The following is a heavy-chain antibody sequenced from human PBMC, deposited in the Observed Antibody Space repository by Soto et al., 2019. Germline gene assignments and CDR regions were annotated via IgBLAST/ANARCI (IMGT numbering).Heavy chain of an antibody. J-gene: IGHJ6*02. D-gene: IGHD5-18*01. Sequence: QVQLQESGPGLVKPSQTLSLTCTVSGGSISSGGYYWSWIRQHPGKGREWIGYIYYSGSTYYNPPLKSRVTISVDTSKNQFALKLSSVTAADTAVYYCARGRVIQLWHRGGMDVWGQGTTVTVSS. CDR2: IYYSGST. CDR3: ARGRVIQLWHRGGMDV. CDR1: GGSISSGGYY. V-gene: IGHV4-31*03.